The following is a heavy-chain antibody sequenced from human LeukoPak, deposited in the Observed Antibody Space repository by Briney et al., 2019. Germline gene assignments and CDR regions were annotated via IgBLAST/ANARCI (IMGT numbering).Heavy chain of an antibody. CDR2: IYPGDSDT. CDR1: GYSFSTFW. Sequence: GESLKISLKGSGYSFSTFWFAWVRQVPGKGLEGMGIIYPGDSDTTYSPSLQGQVTFSAATSINTAYLQWSSLKASDSAMYCCASMTAVAHAFNIWVRARLVGVSS. CDR3: ASMTAVAHAFNI. J-gene: IGHJ3*02. D-gene: IGHD4-23*01. V-gene: IGHV5-51*01.